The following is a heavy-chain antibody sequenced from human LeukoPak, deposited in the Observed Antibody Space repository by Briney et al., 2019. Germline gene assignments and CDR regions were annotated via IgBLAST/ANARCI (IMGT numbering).Heavy chain of an antibody. Sequence: GSLRLSCAASGFTFSSYAMSWVRQAPGKGLEWVSVISSSGVTTYYADSVKGRFTISRDNSKNTLYLQMNSLRAEDTAVYYCARGSTYSSSWSYYYYYGMDVWGQGTTVTVSS. J-gene: IGHJ6*02. D-gene: IGHD6-13*01. CDR1: GFTFSSYA. CDR3: ARGSTYSSSWSYYYYYGMDV. V-gene: IGHV3-23*01. CDR2: ISSSGVTT.